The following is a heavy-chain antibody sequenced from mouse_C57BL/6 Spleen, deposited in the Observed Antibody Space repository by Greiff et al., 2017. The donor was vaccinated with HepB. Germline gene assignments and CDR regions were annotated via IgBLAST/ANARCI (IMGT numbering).Heavy chain of an antibody. V-gene: IGHV1-85*01. J-gene: IGHJ3*01. D-gene: IGHD1-1*01. CDR1: GYTFTSYD. Sequence: VKLMESGPELVKPGASVKLSCKASGYTFTSYDINWVKQRPGQGLEWIGWIYPRDGSTKYNEKFKGKATLTVDTSSSTAYMELHSLTSEDSAVYFCARTDYYGSSSAWFAYWGQGTLVTVSA. CDR3: ARTDYYGSSSAWFAY. CDR2: IYPRDGST.